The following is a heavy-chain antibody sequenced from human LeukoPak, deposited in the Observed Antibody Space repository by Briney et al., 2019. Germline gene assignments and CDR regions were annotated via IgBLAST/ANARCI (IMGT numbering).Heavy chain of an antibody. CDR1: GYTFTSYD. D-gene: IGHD2-15*01. Sequence: ASVKVPCKASGYTFTSYDINWVRQATGQGLEWMGWMNPNSGNTGYAQKFQGRVTMTRNTSISTAYMELSGLRSEDTAVYYCARFLGYCSGGSCYSKSYYYYYGMDVWGQGTTVTVSS. V-gene: IGHV1-8*01. CDR3: ARFLGYCSGGSCYSKSYYYYYGMDV. J-gene: IGHJ6*02. CDR2: MNPNSGNT.